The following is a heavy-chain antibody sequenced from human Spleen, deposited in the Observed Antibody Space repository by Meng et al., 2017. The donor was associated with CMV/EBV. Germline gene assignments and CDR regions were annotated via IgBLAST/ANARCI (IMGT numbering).Heavy chain of an antibody. D-gene: IGHD6-25*01. V-gene: IGHV1-18*01. CDR3: ARSSPPAAIDY. Sequence: SCKASGYTFNSYGISWVRQAPGQGLEWMGWISAYNGNTNYAQKLQGRVTMTTDTSTSTAYMELRSLRSDDTAVYYYARSSPPAAIDYWGQGTLVTVSS. J-gene: IGHJ4*02. CDR1: GYTFNSYG. CDR2: ISAYNGNT.